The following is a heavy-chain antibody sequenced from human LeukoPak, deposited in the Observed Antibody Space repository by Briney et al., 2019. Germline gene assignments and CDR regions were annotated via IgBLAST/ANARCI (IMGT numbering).Heavy chain of an antibody. CDR1: GGSFSGYY. Sequence: PSETLSLTCAVYGGSFSGYYWSWIRQPPGKGLEWIGEINHSGSTNYNPSLKSRVTISVDTSKNQFSLKLSSVTAADTAVYYRARQVGAGGGGNLYYYYYMDVWGKGTTVTVSS. CDR3: ARQVGAGGGGNLYYYYYMDV. V-gene: IGHV4-34*01. D-gene: IGHD4-23*01. J-gene: IGHJ6*03. CDR2: INHSGST.